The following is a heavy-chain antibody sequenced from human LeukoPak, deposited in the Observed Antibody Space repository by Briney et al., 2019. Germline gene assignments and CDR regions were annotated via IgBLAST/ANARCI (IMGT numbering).Heavy chain of an antibody. CDR3: ARDRCSVGTCSDAYDV. V-gene: IGHV4-4*07. CDR2: VYTSGST. Sequence: PSETLSLTCTVPGGSIRSYYWSSIRGPAAKGDEGGGRVYTSGSTNNNPSLKSRVTISLDKCKNQFSLKLTSLSPPDTAVYFCARDRCSVGTCSDAYDVWGPGTKVTVSS. CDR1: GGSIRSYY. D-gene: IGHD2-15*01. J-gene: IGHJ3*01.